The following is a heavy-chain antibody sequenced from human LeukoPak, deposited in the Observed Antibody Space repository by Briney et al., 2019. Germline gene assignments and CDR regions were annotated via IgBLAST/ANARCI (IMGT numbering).Heavy chain of an antibody. Sequence: ASVKVSCKASGYTFTSYYMHWVRQAPGRGLEWMGIINPSGGSTSYAQKFQGRVTMTRDTSTSTVYMELSSLRSEDTAVYYCARGRYSSGWYEVDFDYWGQGTLVTVSS. CDR3: ARGRYSSGWYEVDFDY. CDR2: INPSGGST. V-gene: IGHV1-46*01. D-gene: IGHD6-19*01. J-gene: IGHJ4*02. CDR1: GYTFTSYY.